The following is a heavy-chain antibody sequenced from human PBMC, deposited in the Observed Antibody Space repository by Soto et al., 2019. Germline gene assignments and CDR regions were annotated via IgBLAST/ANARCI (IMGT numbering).Heavy chain of an antibody. CDR2: ISGGGGST. CDR3: AKTETFNGYYNVFDY. CDR1: GFSFAGYA. J-gene: IGHJ4*02. Sequence: PGGSLRLSCAASGFSFAGYALTWVRLAPGKGLEWVASISGGGGSTYYTDSVKGRFSISRDNSNRVVYLQMGSLTAGDTAVYYCAKTETFNGYYNVFDYWGQGTRVTVST. V-gene: IGHV3-23*01. D-gene: IGHD3-9*01.